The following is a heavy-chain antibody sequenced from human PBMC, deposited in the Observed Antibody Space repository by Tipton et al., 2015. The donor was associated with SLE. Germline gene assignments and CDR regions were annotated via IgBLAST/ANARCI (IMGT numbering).Heavy chain of an antibody. D-gene: IGHD1-26*01. Sequence: SLRLSCAASGFTFSNYVMHWVRQTPGKGLEWVAFISYDGNNKYYADSVKGRFTISRDNSKNTLYLQMNSLRAEDTAVYYCAREPQGGYFNYWGQGTLVTVSS. CDR3: AREPQGGYFNY. V-gene: IGHV3-30-3*01. CDR2: ISYDGNNK. J-gene: IGHJ4*02. CDR1: GFTFSNYV.